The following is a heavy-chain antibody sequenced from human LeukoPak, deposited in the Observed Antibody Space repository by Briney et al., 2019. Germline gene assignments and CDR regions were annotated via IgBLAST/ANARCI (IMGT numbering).Heavy chain of an antibody. CDR2: INENGGRT. CDR3: ARGYCSSASCYFDF. V-gene: IGHV3-23*01. J-gene: IGHJ4*02. Sequence: GGSLRLSCAASGFTFGNSPMSWVRQAPGKGLEWVSGINENGGRTVYADSVKGRFTISRDNSKGMLYLQMNSLRAEDTAVYYCARGYCSSASCYFDFWGQRTLVTVSS. CDR1: GFTFGNSP. D-gene: IGHD2-2*01.